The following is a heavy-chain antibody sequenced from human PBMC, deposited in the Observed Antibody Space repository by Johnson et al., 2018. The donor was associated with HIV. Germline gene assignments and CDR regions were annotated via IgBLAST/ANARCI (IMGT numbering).Heavy chain of an antibody. J-gene: IGHJ3*02. CDR2: ISYDGSNK. D-gene: IGHD6-19*01. Sequence: QVQLVESGGGVVRPGGSLRVSCAASGFTFSSYWMHWVRQAPGKGLEWVAVISYDGSNKYYADSVKGRFTISRDNSKNTLYLQMNSLRAEDTAVYYCARDREYGLAWGWAFDIWGQGTRVTVSS. CDR3: ARDREYGLAWGWAFDI. CDR1: GFTFSSYW. V-gene: IGHV3-30-3*01.